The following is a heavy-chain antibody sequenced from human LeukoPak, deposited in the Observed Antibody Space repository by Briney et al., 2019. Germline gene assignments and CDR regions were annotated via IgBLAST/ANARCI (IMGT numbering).Heavy chain of an antibody. D-gene: IGHD3-22*01. CDR2: LSGSGGST. J-gene: IGHJ1*01. CDR1: GFTFSSYA. CDR3: ARDPYYYDSSGYPVSTFQH. Sequence: GGSLRLSCAASGFTFSSYAMTWVRQAPGKGLEWVSALSGSGGSTYYADSVKGRFTISRDNSQNTLYLQMNSLRAEDTAVYYCARDPYYYDSSGYPVSTFQHWGQGTLVTVSS. V-gene: IGHV3-23*01.